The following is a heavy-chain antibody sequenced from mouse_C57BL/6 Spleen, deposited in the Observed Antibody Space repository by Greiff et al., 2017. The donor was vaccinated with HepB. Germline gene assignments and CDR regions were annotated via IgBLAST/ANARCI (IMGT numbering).Heavy chain of an antibody. CDR2: IYPGDGDT. CDR3: ARSATTVWYFDV. V-gene: IGHV1-80*01. D-gene: IGHD1-1*01. J-gene: IGHJ1*03. Sequence: QVHVKQSGAELVKPGASVKISCKASGYAFSSYWMNWVKQRPGKGLEWIGQIYPGDGDTNYNGKFKGKATLTADKSSSTAYMQLSSLTSEDSAVYFCARSATTVWYFDVWGTGTTVTVSS. CDR1: GYAFSSYW.